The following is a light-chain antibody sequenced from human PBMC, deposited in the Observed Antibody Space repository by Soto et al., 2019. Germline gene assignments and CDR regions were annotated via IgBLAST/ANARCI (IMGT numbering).Light chain of an antibody. V-gene: IGKV3-15*01. CDR3: QQYNDWPHT. J-gene: IGKJ2*01. CDR2: GAS. Sequence: EIVMTQSPATLSVSPGERATLSCRASQRVSTNLAWYQQKPGQAPSLLIYGASTRATGGPAGFSGSGSGTEFTLTISSLQSEDFAVYYCQQYNDWPHTFGQGTKLEIK. CDR1: QRVSTN.